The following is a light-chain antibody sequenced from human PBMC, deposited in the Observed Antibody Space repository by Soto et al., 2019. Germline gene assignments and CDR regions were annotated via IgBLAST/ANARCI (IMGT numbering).Light chain of an antibody. J-gene: IGKJ4*01. V-gene: IGKV4-1*01. CDR3: HQYFRSPLT. Sequence: DIVMTQSPDSLAVSLGERATINCKSSQSVLYNSDNKNYLAWYQQKSGQPPKLLIYWATTRESGVPDRFSGSGSGTDFTLTVSGLQAEDVAIYYCHQYFRSPLTFGGGTKV. CDR2: WAT. CDR1: QSVLYNSDNKNY.